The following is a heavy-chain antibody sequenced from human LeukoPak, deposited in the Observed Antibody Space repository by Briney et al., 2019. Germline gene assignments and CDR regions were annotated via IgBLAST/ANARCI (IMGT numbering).Heavy chain of an antibody. D-gene: IGHD6-19*01. J-gene: IGHJ2*01. Sequence: SGTLSLTCAVSGGSISSSTWWSWVRQPPGKGLEWIGEIYHSGSNNYNPSLKSRVTISVDKSKNQFSLKLSSVTAPDTSVYYCASSGTYCSGWYGGSYWYFDLWGRGTLVTVSS. CDR2: IYHSGSN. CDR3: ASSGTYCSGWYGGSYWYFDL. V-gene: IGHV4-4*02. CDR1: GGSISSSTW.